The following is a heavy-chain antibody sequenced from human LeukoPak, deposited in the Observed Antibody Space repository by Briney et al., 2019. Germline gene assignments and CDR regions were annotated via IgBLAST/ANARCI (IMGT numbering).Heavy chain of an antibody. CDR3: AGTPSGWEKGDY. V-gene: IGHV4-34*01. D-gene: IGHD6-19*01. CDR1: GGSISSYY. J-gene: IGHJ4*02. CDR2: INHSGST. Sequence: SETLSLTCTVSGGSISSYYWSWIRQPPGKGLEWIGEINHSGSTNYNPSLKSRVTISVDTSKNQFSLKLSSVTAADTAVYYCAGTPSGWEKGDYWGQGTLVTVSS.